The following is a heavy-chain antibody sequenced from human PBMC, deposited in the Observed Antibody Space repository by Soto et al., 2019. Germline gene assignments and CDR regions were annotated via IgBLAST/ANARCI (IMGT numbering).Heavy chain of an antibody. CDR3: ARLVWSYGTWFDP. Sequence: QVQLQESGPGLVKPSETLSLTCTVSGGSISSYYWSWIRQPPGKGLEWIGYIYYSGSTNYNPSLKTRITISVDTSKNQSSLNLSSVTAADTAVYYCARLVWSYGTWFDPWGQGTLVTVSS. V-gene: IGHV4-59*08. CDR1: GGSISSYY. D-gene: IGHD5-18*01. CDR2: IYYSGST. J-gene: IGHJ5*02.